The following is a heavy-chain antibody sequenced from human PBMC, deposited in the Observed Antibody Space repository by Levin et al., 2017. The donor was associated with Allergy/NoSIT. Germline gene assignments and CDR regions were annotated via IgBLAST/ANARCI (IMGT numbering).Heavy chain of an antibody. CDR1: GFTFSNAW. V-gene: IGHV3-15*01. D-gene: IGHD3-10*01. J-gene: IGHJ6*03. Sequence: GGSLRLSCAASGFTFSNAWMSWVRQAPGKGLEWVGRIKSKTDGGTTDYAAPVKGRFTISRDDSKNTLYLQMNSLKTEDTAVYYCTTEEARGGSGSYGGTSYYYYYYMDVWGKGTTVTVSS. CDR2: IKSKTDGGTT. CDR3: TTEEARGGSGSYGGTSYYYYYYMDV.